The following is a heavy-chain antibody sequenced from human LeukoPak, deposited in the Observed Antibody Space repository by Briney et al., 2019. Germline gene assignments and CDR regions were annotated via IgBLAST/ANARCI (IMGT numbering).Heavy chain of an antibody. CDR2: IVWDGDK. D-gene: IGHD3-22*01. CDR3: ARDLVDYYDSSGYLWGMDV. CDR1: GFSLSTSGVC. V-gene: IGHV2-70*01. J-gene: IGHJ6*02. Sequence: SCPALAKPTQTLTLTCIFSGFSLSTSGVCVGWIRQPPGKALETLALIVWDGDKYYNTSLKTRLTISKDTSKNQVVLTMTNMDPADTATYYCARDLVDYYDSSGYLWGMDVWGQGTTVTVSS.